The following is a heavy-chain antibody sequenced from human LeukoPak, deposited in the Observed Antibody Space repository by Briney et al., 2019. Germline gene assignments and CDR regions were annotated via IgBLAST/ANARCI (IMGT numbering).Heavy chain of an antibody. J-gene: IGHJ4*02. D-gene: IGHD3-22*01. CDR3: ARLGGYFGPYGGYYYDSSGYYYIDY. V-gene: IGHV7-4-1*02. CDR2: INTNTGNP. CDR1: GYTFTSYA. Sequence: GASVKVSCKASGYTFTSYAMNWVRQAPGQGLEWMGWINTNTGNPTYAQGFTGRFVFSLDTSVSTAYLQISSLKAEDTAVYYCARLGGYFGPYGGYYYDSSGYYYIDYWGQGTLVTVSS.